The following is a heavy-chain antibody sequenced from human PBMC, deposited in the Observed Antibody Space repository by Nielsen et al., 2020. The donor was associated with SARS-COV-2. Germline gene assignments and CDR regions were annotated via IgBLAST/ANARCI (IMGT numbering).Heavy chain of an antibody. CDR3: AKEKPKHYFDSRGFYGYFDY. J-gene: IGHJ4*02. CDR2: ISGGVTGRT. V-gene: IGHV3-23*01. Sequence: GESLKISCAASGFTFSSHDMSWVRQAPGKGLEWVSGISGGVTGRTYYADSVKGRFTVSRDNSKNTLLLQLDSLRVEDTAIYYCAKEKPKHYFDSRGFYGYFDYWGQGALVTVSS. D-gene: IGHD3-22*01. CDR1: GFTFSSHD.